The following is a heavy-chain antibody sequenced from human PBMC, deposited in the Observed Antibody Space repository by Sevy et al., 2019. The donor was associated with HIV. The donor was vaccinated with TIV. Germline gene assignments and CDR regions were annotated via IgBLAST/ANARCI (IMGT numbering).Heavy chain of an antibody. V-gene: IGHV4-59*13. CDR3: ARVHRRNTNCNFALDP. D-gene: IGHD1-1*01. CDR2: IYYSGST. CDR1: GVSISSYY. J-gene: IGHJ5*02. Sequence: SETLSLTCTVSGVSISSYYWSWIRQPPGKGLEWIGDIYYSGSTNYNPSLRSRFTISVDTSKNKFSLTRSSVTAADTAVYYCARVHRRNTNCNFALDPWGQGTLVTVSS.